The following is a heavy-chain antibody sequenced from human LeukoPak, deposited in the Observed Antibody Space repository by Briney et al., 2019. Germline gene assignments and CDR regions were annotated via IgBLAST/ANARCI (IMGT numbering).Heavy chain of an antibody. J-gene: IGHJ4*02. CDR2: INPNSGGT. CDR1: GYTFTGYY. D-gene: IGHD6-19*01. V-gene: IGHV1-2*02. Sequence: ASAKVSRKASGYTFTGYYMHWVRQAPGQGLEWMGWINPNSGGTNYAQKFQGRVTMTRDTSISTAYMELSRLRSDDTAVYYCAGSSGWLYRVDYWGQGTLVTVSS. CDR3: AGSSGWLYRVDY.